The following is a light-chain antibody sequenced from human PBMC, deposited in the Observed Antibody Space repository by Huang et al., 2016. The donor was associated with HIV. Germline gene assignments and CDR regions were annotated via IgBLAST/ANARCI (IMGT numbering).Light chain of an antibody. Sequence: DIVMTQSPESLAVSLGERATINCSASQSILNTDNNRDDLAWYQQKQVPPPRLLIYWASTRESGVPDRFLGTGSGTDFTLTISNLQAEDVAVYFCQQYYDTPLTFGPGTKVDIK. CDR2: WAS. CDR3: QQYYDTPLT. J-gene: IGKJ3*01. CDR1: QSILNTDNNRDD. V-gene: IGKV4-1*01.